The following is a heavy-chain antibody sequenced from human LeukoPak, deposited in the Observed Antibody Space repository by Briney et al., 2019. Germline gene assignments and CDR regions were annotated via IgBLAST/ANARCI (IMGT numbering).Heavy chain of an antibody. D-gene: IGHD1-14*01. J-gene: IGHJ4*02. CDR2: IGSNGSKK. Sequence: GRSLTVSCAASGFSFSDYVFHWVRQSADKGLEWVALIGSNGSKKYYSDPVQGRFTISRDNSKNTLFLEMNSLRGDDSAVYYCARQMTTTRLFDSWGQGTPVIVSS. V-gene: IGHV3-30*04. CDR3: ARQMTTTRLFDS. CDR1: GFSFSDYV.